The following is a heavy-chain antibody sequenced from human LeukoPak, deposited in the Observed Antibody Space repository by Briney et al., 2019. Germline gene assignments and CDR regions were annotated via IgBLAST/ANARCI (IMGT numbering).Heavy chain of an antibody. V-gene: IGHV4-59*01. CDR3: ARCPEVYGDYYYYGMDV. D-gene: IGHD4-17*01. Sequence: PSETLSLTCTVSSGSISSYYWSWIRQPPGKELEWIGYIYYSGSTNYNPSLKSRVTISVDTSKNQFSLKLSSVTAADTAVYYCARCPEVYGDYYYYGMDVWGQGTTVTVSS. J-gene: IGHJ6*02. CDR1: SGSISSYY. CDR2: IYYSGST.